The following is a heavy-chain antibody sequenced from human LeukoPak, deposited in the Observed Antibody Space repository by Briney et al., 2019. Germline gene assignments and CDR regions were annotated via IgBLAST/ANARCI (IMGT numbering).Heavy chain of an antibody. CDR2: ISGRSDNT. CDR3: AKWGDYDVLTGYYVSDF. J-gene: IGHJ4*02. D-gene: IGHD3-9*01. CDR1: GFIFSNYA. V-gene: IGHV3-23*01. Sequence: GGSLRLSCAASGFIFSNYAMYWVRQAPGKGPEWVSAISGRSDNTYYADSVKGRFTLSRDSSKNTLCLQMNSLRADDTAVYYCAKWGDYDVLTGYYVSDFWGQGTLVTVSS.